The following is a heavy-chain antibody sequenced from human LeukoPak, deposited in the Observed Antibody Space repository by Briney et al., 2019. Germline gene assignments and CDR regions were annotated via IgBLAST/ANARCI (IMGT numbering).Heavy chain of an antibody. CDR1: GGTFSSYA. CDR2: IIPIFGTA. Sequence: SVKVSCKASGGTFSSYAISWVRQAPGQGLEWMGRIIPIFGTANYAQKFQGRVTITTDESTSTAYMELGSLRSEDTAVYYCARGVRGPYSSSWYYFDYWGQGTLVTVSS. V-gene: IGHV1-69*05. D-gene: IGHD6-13*01. CDR3: ARGVRGPYSSSWYYFDY. J-gene: IGHJ4*02.